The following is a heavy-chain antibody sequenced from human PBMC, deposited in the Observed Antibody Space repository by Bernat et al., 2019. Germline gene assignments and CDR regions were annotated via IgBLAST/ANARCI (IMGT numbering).Heavy chain of an antibody. V-gene: IGHV3-30-3*01. Sequence: QVQLVESGGGVVQPGRSLRLSCAASGFTFSSYAMHWVRQAPGKGLEWVAVISYDGSNKYYADSVKGRFTISRDNSKNTLYLQMNSLRAEDTAVYYCARDRTGAVDIWGQGTMVTVSS. J-gene: IGHJ3*02. CDR1: GFTFSSYA. CDR3: ARDRTGAVDI. CDR2: ISYDGSNK.